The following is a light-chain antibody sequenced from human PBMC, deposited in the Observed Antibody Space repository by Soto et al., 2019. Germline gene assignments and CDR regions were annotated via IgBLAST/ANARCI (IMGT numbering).Light chain of an antibody. CDR3: QQYNNWPWT. Sequence: EIVLTQSPGTLSLSPGERATLSCRASQSVSSSYLAWYQQKPGQAPGLLIYDASNRATGIPDRFSGSGSGTEFTLTISSLQSVDFAVYSCQQYNNWPWTFGQGTKVDIK. V-gene: IGKV3D-20*02. J-gene: IGKJ1*01. CDR2: DAS. CDR1: QSVSSSY.